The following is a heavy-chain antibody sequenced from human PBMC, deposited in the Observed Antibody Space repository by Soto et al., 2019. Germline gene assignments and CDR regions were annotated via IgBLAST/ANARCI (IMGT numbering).Heavy chain of an antibody. CDR3: ARHDAPNYDFWSGPTFYDAFDI. J-gene: IGHJ3*02. V-gene: IGHV4-39*01. CDR2: IYYSGST. Sequence: SETLSLTCTVSVGSISSSSYYWGWIRQPPGKGLEWIGSIYYSGSTYYNPSLKSRVTISVDTSKNQFSLKLSSVTAADTAVYYCARHDAPNYDFWSGPTFYDAFDIWGQGTMVTVSS. CDR1: VGSISSSSYY. D-gene: IGHD3-3*01.